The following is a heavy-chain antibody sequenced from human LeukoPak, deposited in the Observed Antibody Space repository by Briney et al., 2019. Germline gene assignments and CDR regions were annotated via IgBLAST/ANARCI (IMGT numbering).Heavy chain of an antibody. CDR3: ARHIGGGIEDMDV. Sequence: SETLSLTCTVSGGSIGTYYWSWIRQSPGPGLERIGYIYVTGSTRYNPYLQSRVTISVDTSRNQFFLKMSSVTAADTAVYYSARHIGGGIEDMDVWGKGTKVTVSS. V-gene: IGHV4-59*08. J-gene: IGHJ6*03. CDR1: GGSIGTYY. CDR2: IYVTGST. D-gene: IGHD3-16*02.